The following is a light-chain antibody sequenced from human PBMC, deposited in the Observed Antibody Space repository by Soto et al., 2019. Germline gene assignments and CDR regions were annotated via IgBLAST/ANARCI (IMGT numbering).Light chain of an antibody. Sequence: IFLTQSPDTLSLPPGERATLSCRATQSVTNYIAWYQQRPGQAPRLLIYDASNRASGVPAKFSGSGSGTDLTLTISDLEPADFGLYYCQQRLNWPPNFGQGTKVDIK. CDR3: QQRLNWPPN. J-gene: IGKJ1*01. CDR2: DAS. V-gene: IGKV3-11*01. CDR1: QSVTNY.